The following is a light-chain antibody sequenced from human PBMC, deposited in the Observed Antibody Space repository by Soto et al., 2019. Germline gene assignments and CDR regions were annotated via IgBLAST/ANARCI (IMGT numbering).Light chain of an antibody. CDR1: QSVSNF. CDR3: QQYNNWPRT. J-gene: IGKJ1*01. V-gene: IGKV3-15*01. Sequence: EIVLTQSPATLSLSPGEGATLSCRTSQSVSNFLAWYQQKPGQAPRLLIYGASTRATGIPARFSGSGSGTEFTLTISSLQSEDFAVYYCQQYNNWPRTFGQGTKVDIK. CDR2: GAS.